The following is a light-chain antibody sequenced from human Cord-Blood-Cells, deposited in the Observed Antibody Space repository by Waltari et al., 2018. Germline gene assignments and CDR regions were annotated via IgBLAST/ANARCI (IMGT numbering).Light chain of an antibody. CDR1: QSVSSSY. Sequence: EIVMTKSPGTLSLSPGERATLSCRASQSVSSSYLAWYQQKPGQAPRPLIYGASSRATGIPDRFSGSGSGTDFTLTISRLEPEDFAVYYCQQYCSSPITFGQGTRLEIK. CDR3: QQYCSSPIT. V-gene: IGKV3-20*01. J-gene: IGKJ5*01. CDR2: GAS.